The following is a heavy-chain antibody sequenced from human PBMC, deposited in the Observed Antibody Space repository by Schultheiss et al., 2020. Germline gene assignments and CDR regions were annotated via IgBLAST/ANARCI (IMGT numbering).Heavy chain of an antibody. Sequence: SQTLSLTCTVSGGSISSSSYYWGWIRQPPGKGLEWIGSIYHSGSTYYNPSLKSRVSISVDTPKKQFSLKLRSVTAADTAVYYCARGRMRGTARNWFDPWGQGSLVTVSS. CDR1: GGSISSSSYY. CDR2: IYHSGST. D-gene: IGHD2-21*02. CDR3: ARGRMRGTARNWFDP. J-gene: IGHJ5*02. V-gene: IGHV4-39*07.